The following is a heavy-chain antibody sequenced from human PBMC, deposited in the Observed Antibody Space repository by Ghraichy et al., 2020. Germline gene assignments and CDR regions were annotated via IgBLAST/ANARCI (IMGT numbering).Heavy chain of an antibody. CDR1: GFLFSSHT. CDR3: AKGGGIAVAGNTHFDY. V-gene: IGHV3-33*06. CDR2: IWYDGSNR. Sequence: GGSLRLSCAASGFLFSSHTMHWVRQAPGKGLEWVAVIWYDGSNRYYADSVEGRFTISRDNSKSTLYLQMNSLRAEDTAVYYCAKGGGIAVAGNTHFDYWGQGTLVTVSS. D-gene: IGHD6-19*01. J-gene: IGHJ4*02.